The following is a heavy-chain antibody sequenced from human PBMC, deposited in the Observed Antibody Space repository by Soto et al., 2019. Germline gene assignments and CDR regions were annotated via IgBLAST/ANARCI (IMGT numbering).Heavy chain of an antibody. Sequence: QVQLQESGPGLMKPSETLSLTCTVSGASISGSSYCSWIRQPAGKGLERIGRFSLSGTTNYNPSLRSRVTMSADVSKNQFSPRCSSVTSSYIALYSCVLGMSRPVSLSCYYVDSSGQVTRVTFSS. D-gene: IGHD6-6*01. CDR2: FSLSGTT. V-gene: IGHV4-4*07. J-gene: IGHJ4*02. CDR1: GASISGSSY. CDR3: VLGMSRPVSLSCYYVDS.